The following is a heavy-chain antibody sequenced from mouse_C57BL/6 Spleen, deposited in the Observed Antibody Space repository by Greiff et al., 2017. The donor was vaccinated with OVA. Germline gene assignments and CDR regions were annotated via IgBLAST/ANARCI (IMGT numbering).Heavy chain of an antibody. CDR1: GFTFSDYG. J-gene: IGHJ1*03. CDR2: ISSGSSTI. V-gene: IGHV5-17*01. CDR3: ASNYVSSGYFDV. Sequence: EVMLVESGGGLVKPGGSLKLSCAASGFTFSDYGMHWVRQAPEKGLEWVAYISSGSSTIYYADTVKGRFTISRDNAKNTLFLQMTSLRSEDTAMYYCASNYVSSGYFDVWGTGTTVTVSS. D-gene: IGHD1-1*01.